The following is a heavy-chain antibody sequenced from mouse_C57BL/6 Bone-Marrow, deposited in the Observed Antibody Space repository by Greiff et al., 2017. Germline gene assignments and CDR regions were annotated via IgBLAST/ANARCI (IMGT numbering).Heavy chain of an antibody. Sequence: VQLQQSGPVLVKPGASVKMSCKASGYTFTDYYMNWVKQSHGKSLEWIGVINPYNGGTSYNQKFKGKATLTVDKSSSTAYMELNSLTSEDSAVYYCARRDYFPFADGGQGTLVTVSA. CDR2: INPYNGGT. CDR1: GYTFTDYY. D-gene: IGHD1-1*01. J-gene: IGHJ3*01. CDR3: ARRDYFPFAD. V-gene: IGHV1-19*01.